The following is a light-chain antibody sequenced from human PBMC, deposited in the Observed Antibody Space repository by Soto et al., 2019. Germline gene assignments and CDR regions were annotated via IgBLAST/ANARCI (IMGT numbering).Light chain of an antibody. CDR2: DVS. CDR1: SSDVGAYNY. Sequence: QSALTQPASVSGSPGQSITISCTGTSSDVGAYNYVSWYQQHPGKAPKLMIHDVSDRPSGVSNRFSGSKSGNTASLTISGLQAEDEADYYCSSYTNSRTLIFGGGTKLTVL. CDR3: SSYTNSRTLI. J-gene: IGLJ2*01. V-gene: IGLV2-14*03.